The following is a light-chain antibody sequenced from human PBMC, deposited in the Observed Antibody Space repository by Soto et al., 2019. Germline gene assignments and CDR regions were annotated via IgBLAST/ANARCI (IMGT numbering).Light chain of an antibody. CDR1: QSVSTH. CDR3: QQYHDWPIT. CDR2: GTS. J-gene: IGKJ5*01. V-gene: IGKV3-15*01. Sequence: DIVMNLSPATLSVRPGEGDTLPCRASQSVSTHLAWYQQIPGQAPRLLIYGTSTRAAGIPARFSGRGSGTEFTFTISSLQSEDFAVYHCQQYHDWPITFGQGTRLAIK.